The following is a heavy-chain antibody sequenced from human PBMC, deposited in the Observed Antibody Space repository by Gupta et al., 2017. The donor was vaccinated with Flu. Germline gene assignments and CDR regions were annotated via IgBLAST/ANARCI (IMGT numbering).Heavy chain of an antibody. D-gene: IGHD2-15*01. CDR2: IIPMFAKA. V-gene: IGHV1-69*15. CDR3: ARGRCFGGRCYRGWDYYGLDV. Sequence: VRQAPGQGLEWMGSIIPMFAKANYAQNFQGRVTFTADESTSTTYMELNSLSSEDTAVYYCARGRCFGGRCYRGWDYYGLDVWGQGTTVTVSS. J-gene: IGHJ6*02.